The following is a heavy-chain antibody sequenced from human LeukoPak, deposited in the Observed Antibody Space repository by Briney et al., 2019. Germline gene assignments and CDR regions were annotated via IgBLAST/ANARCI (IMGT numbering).Heavy chain of an antibody. V-gene: IGHV4-38-2*02. J-gene: IGHJ4*02. Sequence: SETLSLTCTVSGYSISSGYYWGWIRQPPGKGLEWIGSIYYSGSTYYNPSLKSRVTISVDTSKNQFSLKLSSVTAADTAVYYCARRGSGWYYFDYWGQGTLVTVPS. CDR3: ARRGSGWYYFDY. CDR2: IYYSGST. CDR1: GYSISSGYY. D-gene: IGHD6-19*01.